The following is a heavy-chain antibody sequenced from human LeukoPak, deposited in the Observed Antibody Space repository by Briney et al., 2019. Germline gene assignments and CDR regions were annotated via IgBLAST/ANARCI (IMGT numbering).Heavy chain of an antibody. Sequence: SETLSLTCTVSGGSISGYYWSWIRQPAGKGREWIGRIYTSGSTNYNPSLKSRVTMSVDTSKNQFYLKLNSVTAADTAVYYCARRRSGSYFDYWGQGTLVTVSS. CDR3: ARRRSGSYFDY. D-gene: IGHD1-26*01. CDR1: GGSISGYY. V-gene: IGHV4-4*07. J-gene: IGHJ4*02. CDR2: IYTSGST.